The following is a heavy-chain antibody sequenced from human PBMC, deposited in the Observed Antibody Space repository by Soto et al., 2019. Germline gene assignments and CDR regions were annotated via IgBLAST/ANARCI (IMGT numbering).Heavy chain of an antibody. CDR3: AREDSEYDSQPNWSDP. D-gene: IGHD3-16*01. J-gene: IGHJ5*02. CDR1: GGTFSSYA. V-gene: IGHV1-69*13. Sequence: RASVKVSCKASGGTFSSYAISWVRQAPGQGLEWMGGIIPIFGTANYAQKFQGRVTITADESTSTAYMELSSLRSEDTAVYYCAREDSEYDSQPNWSDPWGQGTLVTVSS. CDR2: IIPIFGTA.